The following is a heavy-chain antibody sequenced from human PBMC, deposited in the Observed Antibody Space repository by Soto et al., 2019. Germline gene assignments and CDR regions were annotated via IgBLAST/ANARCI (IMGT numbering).Heavy chain of an antibody. CDR3: ATGVGDGSSDYSGGFDL. V-gene: IGHV1-18*01. CDR1: GYSFTSYR. J-gene: IGHJ3*01. CDR2: VSVYSGNT. D-gene: IGHD2-15*01. Sequence: QGQLVQSGAEVKKPGTSVKVSCKASGYSFTSYRINWVRQIPGQGLEWMGWVSVYSGNTDSAQKFHGRVSMTTDTSKSTAYRELRSVRSDDTAIYYCATGVGDGSSDYSGGFDLWGQGTTVTVSS.